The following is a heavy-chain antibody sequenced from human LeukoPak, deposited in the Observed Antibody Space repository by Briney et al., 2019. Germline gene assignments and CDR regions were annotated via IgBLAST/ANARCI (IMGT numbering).Heavy chain of an antibody. Sequence: GGSLRLSCAASGFTFSSAWMSWVRQAPGKGLEWVGRIKSKADGGTTDYAAPVKDRFTISRDDSKNTLYLQMNSLKSEDTAVYYCARLVAAAGTDDAFDIWGQGTMVTVSS. CDR2: IKSKADGGTT. V-gene: IGHV3-15*01. CDR1: GFTFSSAW. CDR3: ARLVAAAGTDDAFDI. J-gene: IGHJ3*02. D-gene: IGHD6-13*01.